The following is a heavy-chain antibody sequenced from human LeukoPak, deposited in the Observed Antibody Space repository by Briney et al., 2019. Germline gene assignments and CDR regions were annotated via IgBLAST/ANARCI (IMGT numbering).Heavy chain of an antibody. J-gene: IGHJ4*01. CDR1: GFTFSSYS. Sequence: GGSLRLSCAASGFTFSSYSMNWVRQAPGKGLEWVSNIDSRSSSIYYADSVKGRFTISRDNAKNSLYLQMNSLRAEDTAVYYCATGAVTAWGIFDYWGQGNLVTVSS. V-gene: IGHV3-48*01. CDR2: IDSRSSSI. D-gene: IGHD2-21*02. CDR3: ATGAVTAWGIFDY.